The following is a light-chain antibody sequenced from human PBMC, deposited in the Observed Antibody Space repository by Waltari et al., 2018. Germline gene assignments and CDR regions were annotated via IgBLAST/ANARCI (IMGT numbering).Light chain of an antibody. Sequence: QSVLTQPPSASGTPGQRVTISCSGSSSNIGSNYVYWYQQLPGTAPKPLHDRNNQRPSGFPDRFSGSKSGTSASLAISGLRSEDEADYYCAAWDDSLRGVFGGGTKLTVL. CDR2: RNN. J-gene: IGLJ3*02. V-gene: IGLV1-47*01. CDR3: AAWDDSLRGV. CDR1: SSNIGSNY.